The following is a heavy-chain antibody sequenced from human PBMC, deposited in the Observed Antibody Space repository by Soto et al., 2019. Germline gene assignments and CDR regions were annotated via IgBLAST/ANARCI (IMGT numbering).Heavy chain of an antibody. CDR3: AGVGTGPSTPLDN. CDR1: GVIFTRST. D-gene: IGHD3-9*01. J-gene: IGHJ3*02. CDR2: ITSASYYI. Sequence: GTLRLPCGASGVIFTRSTINWVRPPPGKGLEGVSSITSASYYIFYADSEKGRFIISRDNTKNSLYLQLDSARDEDTAVYDVAGVGTGPSTPLDNWGQGTMVTVSS. V-gene: IGHV3-21*01.